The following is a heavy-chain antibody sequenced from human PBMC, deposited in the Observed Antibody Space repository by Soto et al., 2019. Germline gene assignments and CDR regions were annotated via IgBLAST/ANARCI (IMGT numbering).Heavy chain of an antibody. CDR3: XXXXXXSGFDP. CDR1: GYTFTSYD. Sequence: QVQLVQSGAEVKKPGASVKVSCKASGYTFTSYDINWVRQATGQGVEWMGWMNPNSGNTGYAQKFQGRVTMTRNTXXXXXXXXXXXXXXXXXXXXXXXXXXXXSGFDPWGQGTLVTVSS. J-gene: IGHJ5*02. V-gene: IGHV1-8*01. CDR2: MNPNSGNT.